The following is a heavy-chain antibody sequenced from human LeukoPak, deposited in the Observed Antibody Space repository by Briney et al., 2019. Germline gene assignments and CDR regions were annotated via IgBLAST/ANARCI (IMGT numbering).Heavy chain of an antibody. CDR1: GFTFTSYC. CDR2: IKQDGSEK. D-gene: IGHD6-13*01. Sequence: GGSLTLSCAASGFTFTSYCMSWVRQARGKGLEWVANIKQDGSEKYYVDSVKGRFTISRDNANNSLYLQMNSLRAEDKAIYYCARGGYSRDYWGQGTLVTVSS. V-gene: IGHV3-7*03. J-gene: IGHJ4*02. CDR3: ARGGYSRDY.